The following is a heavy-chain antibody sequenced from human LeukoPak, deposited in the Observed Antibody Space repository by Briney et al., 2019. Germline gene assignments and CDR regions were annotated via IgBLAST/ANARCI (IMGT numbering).Heavy chain of an antibody. D-gene: IGHD2-2*01. CDR2: IWYDGSNK. CDR1: GFTFSSYG. V-gene: IGHV3-33*01. J-gene: IGHJ6*02. CDR3: ARDRGAVVVVPAALYYYYGMDV. Sequence: GGSLRLSCAASGFTFSSYGMHWVRQAPGKGLEWVAVIWYDGSNKYYADSVKGRFTISRDNSKNTLYLQMNSLRAEDTAVYYCARDRGAVVVVPAALYYYYGMDVWGQGTTVTVSS.